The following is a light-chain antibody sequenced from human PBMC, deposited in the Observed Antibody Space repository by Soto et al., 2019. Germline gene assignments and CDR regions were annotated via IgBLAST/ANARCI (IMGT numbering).Light chain of an antibody. CDR2: GNS. V-gene: IGLV1-40*01. CDR1: RSNIGAGYD. CDR3: QSYDASLSGDVV. J-gene: IGLJ2*01. Sequence: QSVLTQPPSVSGAPWQRVTISCTGSRSNIGAGYDVHWYQQIPGAAPKLLIYGNSNRPSGVPDRFSGSKSGTSASLAITGLQAEDEADYYCQSYDASLSGDVVFGGGTKLT.